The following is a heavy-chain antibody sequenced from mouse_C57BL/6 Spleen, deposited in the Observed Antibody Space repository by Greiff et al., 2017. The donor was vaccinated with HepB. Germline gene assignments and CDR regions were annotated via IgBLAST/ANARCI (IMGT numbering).Heavy chain of an antibody. J-gene: IGHJ4*01. V-gene: IGHV14-3*01. Sequence: VQLKQSVAELVRPGASVKLSCTASGFNIKNPYMHWVKQRPEQGLEWIGRIDPANGNTKYAPKFQGKATITADTSSNTAYLQLSSLTSEDTAIYYCARNDGYYDYAMDYWGQGTSVTVSS. CDR1: GFNIKNPY. CDR3: ARNDGYYDYAMDY. D-gene: IGHD2-3*01. CDR2: IDPANGNT.